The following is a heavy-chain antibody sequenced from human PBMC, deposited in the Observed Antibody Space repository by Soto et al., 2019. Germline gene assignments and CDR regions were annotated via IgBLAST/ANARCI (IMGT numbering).Heavy chain of an antibody. CDR2: INHSGIT. Sequence: QVQLQQWGAGLLKPSETLSLTCAVYGGSFSGYYWSWIRQPPGKGLEWIGEINHSGITNYNPSLKSRVTISVDTSKNQFSLKLSSVTAADTAVYYCARGRGYSYGTYYYYYYGMDVWGQGTTVTVSS. V-gene: IGHV4-34*01. J-gene: IGHJ6*02. CDR3: ARGRGYSYGTYYYYYYGMDV. D-gene: IGHD5-18*01. CDR1: GGSFSGYY.